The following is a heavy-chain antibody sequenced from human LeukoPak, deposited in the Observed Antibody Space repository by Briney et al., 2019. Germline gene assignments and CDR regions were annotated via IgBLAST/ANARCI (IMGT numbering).Heavy chain of an antibody. CDR3: ARLTIFGVVEGVYFDY. CDR1: GGTYSSLS. D-gene: IGHD3-3*01. CDR2: IIPIFGTA. Sequence: ASVKVSCEASGGTYSSLSIIWVPQAPGQGLEWMGGIIPIFGTANYAQKFQGRVTITSDEPTSAAYMELSSLRSEDTAVYYCARLTIFGVVEGVYFDYWGQGTLVTVSS. V-gene: IGHV1-69*01. J-gene: IGHJ4*02.